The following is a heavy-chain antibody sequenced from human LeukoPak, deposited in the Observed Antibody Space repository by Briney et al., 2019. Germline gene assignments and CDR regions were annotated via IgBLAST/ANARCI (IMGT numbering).Heavy chain of an antibody. J-gene: IGHJ4*02. Sequence: GGSLRLSCAASGFTFSSYSMNWVRQAPGKGLEWVSTISGSGGSTYYADSVKGRFTISRDSSKNTLYLQMSSLRAEDTAVYYCAKDFSGVGSTLGDYWGQGTLVTVSS. CDR2: ISGSGGST. CDR1: GFTFSSYS. CDR3: AKDFSGVGSTLGDY. D-gene: IGHD1-26*01. V-gene: IGHV3-23*01.